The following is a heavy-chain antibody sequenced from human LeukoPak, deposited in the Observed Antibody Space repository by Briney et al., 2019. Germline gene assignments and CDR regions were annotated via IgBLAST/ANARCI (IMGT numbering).Heavy chain of an antibody. CDR2: IRSKAYGGTT. Sequence: GGSLRLSCAASGFTFINAWMGWVRRAPGKGLEWVGFIRSKAYGGTTEYAASVKGRFTISRDDSKSIAYLQMNSLKTEDTAVYYCTRDKSSGSYYYGMDVWGQGTTVTVSS. V-gene: IGHV3-49*04. D-gene: IGHD1-26*01. CDR1: GFTFINAW. J-gene: IGHJ6*02. CDR3: TRDKSSGSYYYGMDV.